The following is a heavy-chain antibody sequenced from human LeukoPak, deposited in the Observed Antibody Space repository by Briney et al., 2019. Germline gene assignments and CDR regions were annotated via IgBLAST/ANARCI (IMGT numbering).Heavy chain of an antibody. V-gene: IGHV4-59*01. CDR1: GGSINGYY. CDR3: ARGGSGYDSFYYYGMDV. J-gene: IGHJ6*02. CDR2: IYDSGST. D-gene: IGHD5-12*01. Sequence: SETLSLTCTVSGGSINGYYWNWIRQPPGKGLEWIGYIYDSGSTNYNPSLKSRVTISVDTSKNQFSLKLSSVTAADTAVYYCARGGSGYDSFYYYGMDVWGQGTTVTVSS.